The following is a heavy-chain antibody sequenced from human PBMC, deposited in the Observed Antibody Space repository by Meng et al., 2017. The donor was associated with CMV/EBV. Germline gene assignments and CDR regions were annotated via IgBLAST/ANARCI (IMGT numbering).Heavy chain of an antibody. D-gene: IGHD3-3*01. J-gene: IGHJ4*02. CDR3: ARGNDFWSGLDDY. V-gene: IGHV3-21*01. CDR2: ISSSSSYI. Sequence: GGSLRLSCAASGFTFSSYSMNWVRQAPGKGLEWVSSISSSSSYIYYADSVKGRFTISRDNTKNSLYLQMNSLRAEDTAVYYCARGNDFWSGLDDYWGQGTLVTVSS. CDR1: GFTFSSYS.